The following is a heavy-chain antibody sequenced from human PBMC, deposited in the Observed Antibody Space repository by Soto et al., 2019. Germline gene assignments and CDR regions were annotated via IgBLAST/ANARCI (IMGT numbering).Heavy chain of an antibody. Sequence: QVQVVQSGAEVKKPGASVRVSCKTSGYTFTSYDLNWVRQAPGQGLEWMGWMSPDSGNAGYAQQLQGRLTMTSNTSISTAYLELSSLRSEATAVYYCAVTTGYWGRGTMVTVSS. D-gene: IGHD4-17*01. CDR1: GYTFTSYD. CDR2: MSPDSGNA. V-gene: IGHV1-8*01. J-gene: IGHJ4*02. CDR3: AVTTGY.